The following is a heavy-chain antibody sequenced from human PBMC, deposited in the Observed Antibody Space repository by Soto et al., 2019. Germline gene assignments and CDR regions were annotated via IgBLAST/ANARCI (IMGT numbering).Heavy chain of an antibody. Sequence: TSETLSLTCTVSGGSISSGSYYWSWIRQPPGKGLEWIGYIYYSGSTNYNPSLKSRVTISVDTSKNQFSLKLSSVTAADTAVYYCASGPKDGGNSRSTYYYYGMDVWGQGTTVTVSS. CDR2: IYYSGST. D-gene: IGHD2-21*02. V-gene: IGHV4-61*01. CDR3: ASGPKDGGNSRSTYYYYGMDV. J-gene: IGHJ6*02. CDR1: GGSISSGSYY.